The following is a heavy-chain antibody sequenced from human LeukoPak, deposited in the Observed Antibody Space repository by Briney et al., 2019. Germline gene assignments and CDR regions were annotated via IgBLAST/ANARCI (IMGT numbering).Heavy chain of an antibody. Sequence: SQTLSLTCTVSGGSISSGGYYWSWIRQHPGKGLEWIGYIYYSGSTYYNPSLKSRVTISVDRSKNQFSLKLSSVTAADTAVYYCARGIAARPAPDYWGQGTLVTVSS. CDR3: ARGIAARPAPDY. V-gene: IGHV4-31*03. D-gene: IGHD6-6*01. J-gene: IGHJ4*02. CDR2: IYYSGST. CDR1: GGSISSGGYY.